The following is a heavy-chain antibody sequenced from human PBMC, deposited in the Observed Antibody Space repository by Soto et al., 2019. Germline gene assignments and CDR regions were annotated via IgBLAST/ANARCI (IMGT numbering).Heavy chain of an antibody. CDR3: ARGYCSSTRCHFDY. J-gene: IGHJ4*02. V-gene: IGHV1-2*04. Sequence: ASVKVSCKASGYAFTGQYIHWVRQAPGQGLEWMGWINPNSGGTNYAQKFQGWVTMTRDTSISTAYMELSRLRSDDTAVYYCARGYCSSTRCHFDYWGQGTLVTVSS. D-gene: IGHD2-2*01. CDR1: GYAFTGQY. CDR2: INPNSGGT.